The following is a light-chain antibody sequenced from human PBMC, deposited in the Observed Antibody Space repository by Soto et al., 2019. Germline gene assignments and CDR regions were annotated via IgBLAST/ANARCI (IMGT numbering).Light chain of an antibody. CDR3: SSYTSSSSVV. J-gene: IGLJ2*01. V-gene: IGLV2-14*03. Sequence: QSVLTQPASVSGSPGQSITISCTGTSSDVGGYDYVSWYQHHPGKAPKLMIYDVSNRTSGVSNRFSGSKSGNTASLTISGLQAADEADYYCSSYTSSSSVVFGGGTKVTVL. CDR1: SSDVGGYDY. CDR2: DVS.